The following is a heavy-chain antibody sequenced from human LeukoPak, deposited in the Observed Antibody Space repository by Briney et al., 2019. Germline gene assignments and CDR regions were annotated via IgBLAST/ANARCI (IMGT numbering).Heavy chain of an antibody. CDR3: AKGLGIFYYGSGSYGNAFDI. J-gene: IGHJ3*02. V-gene: IGHV3-23*01. Sequence: QPGGSLRLSCAASGFTFSSYAMSWVRQAPGKGLEWVSAISGSGGSTYYADSVKGRFTISRDNSKNTLYLQMNNLRAEDTAVYYCAKGLGIFYYGSGSYGNAFDIWGQGTMVTVSS. CDR1: GFTFSSYA. CDR2: ISGSGGST. D-gene: IGHD3-10*01.